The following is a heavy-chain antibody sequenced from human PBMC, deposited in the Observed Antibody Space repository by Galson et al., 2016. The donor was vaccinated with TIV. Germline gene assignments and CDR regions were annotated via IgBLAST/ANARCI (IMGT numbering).Heavy chain of an antibody. Sequence: QSGAEVKKPGESLRISCKGSGYSFTNYWINWVRQMPGKGLEWMGRIDPSDSYNNYSPSFEGHVTISADRSITTAYLHWSSLRASDTAIYYCARGVSTGSGWLDPWGQGTLVTVSS. CDR2: IDPSDSYN. CDR1: GYSFTNYW. CDR3: ARGVSTGSGWLDP. D-gene: IGHD5/OR15-5a*01. V-gene: IGHV5-10-1*01. J-gene: IGHJ5*02.